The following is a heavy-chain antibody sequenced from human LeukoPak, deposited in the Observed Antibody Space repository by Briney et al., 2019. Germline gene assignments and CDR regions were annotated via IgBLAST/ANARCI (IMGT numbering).Heavy chain of an antibody. Sequence: ASVKVSCKASGYTFTDYYMHWLRQAPGQGLEWMGWMHPNSGGTNYAQKFQGRVTMTRDTSISTAYMDLSSLRSDDTAVYYCARHTTIFGVAIIDIWGQGTMVTVSS. CDR1: GYTFTDYY. V-gene: IGHV1-2*02. J-gene: IGHJ3*02. D-gene: IGHD3-3*01. CDR2: MHPNSGGT. CDR3: ARHTTIFGVAIIDI.